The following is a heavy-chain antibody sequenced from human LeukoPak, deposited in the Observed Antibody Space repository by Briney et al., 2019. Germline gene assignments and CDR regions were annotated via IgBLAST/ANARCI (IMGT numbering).Heavy chain of an antibody. D-gene: IGHD1-26*01. CDR3: ARGGKTRGSYSDY. CDR1: GFTFSSYS. V-gene: IGHV3-21*01. CDR2: ISSSSSYI. Sequence: GGSLRLSCAASGFTFSSYSMTWVRQAPGKGLEWVSSISSSSSYIYYADSVKGRFTISRDNAKNSLYLQMNGLRAEDTAVYYCARGGKTRGSYSDYWGQGTLVTVSS. J-gene: IGHJ4*02.